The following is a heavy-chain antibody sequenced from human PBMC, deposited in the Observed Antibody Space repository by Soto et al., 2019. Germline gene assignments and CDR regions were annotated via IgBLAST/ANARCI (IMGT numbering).Heavy chain of an antibody. CDR1: GYTFTSYA. Sequence: GASVKVSCKASGYTFTSYAMHWVRQAPGQRLEWMGWINAGNGNTKYSQKLQGRVTMTTDTSTSTAYMELRSLRSDDTAVYYCARDTTVTPIDYWGQGTLVTVSS. V-gene: IGHV1-3*01. CDR3: ARDTTVTPIDY. D-gene: IGHD4-17*01. CDR2: INAGNGNT. J-gene: IGHJ4*02.